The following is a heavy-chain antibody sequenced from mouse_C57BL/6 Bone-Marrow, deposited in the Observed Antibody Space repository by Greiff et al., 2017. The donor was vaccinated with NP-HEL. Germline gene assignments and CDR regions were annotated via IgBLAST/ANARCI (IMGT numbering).Heavy chain of an antibody. CDR3: TAKRRDDAMDY. D-gene: IGHD3-3*01. Sequence: VHVKQSGAELVRPGASVKLSCTASGFTITDDYMHWVKQRPEQGLEWIGWIDPENGDTEYAPKFQGKATITADTSSNTANLQLRSLTSKDTDVYYDTAKRRDDAMDYWGQGTSVTVSS. V-gene: IGHV14-4*01. CDR2: IDPENGDT. CDR1: GFTITDDY. J-gene: IGHJ4*01.